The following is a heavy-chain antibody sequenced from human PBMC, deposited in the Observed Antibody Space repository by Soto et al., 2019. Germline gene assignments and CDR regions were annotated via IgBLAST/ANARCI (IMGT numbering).Heavy chain of an antibody. CDR2: ISAYNGNT. CDR3: ARDSPPPRE. J-gene: IGHJ4*02. V-gene: IGHV1-18*01. Sequence: QVQLVQSGAEVKKPGASVKVSCKASGYTFTSYHITWVRQAPGQGLEWMGWISAYNGNTNYAQKLQGRVTMSTDTSTSTAVSELRSLTPTDTAVYYCARDSPPPREWGQGTLVTVSS. CDR1: GYTFTSYH.